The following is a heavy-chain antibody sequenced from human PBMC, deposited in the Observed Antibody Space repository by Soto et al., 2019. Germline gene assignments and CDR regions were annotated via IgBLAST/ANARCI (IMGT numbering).Heavy chain of an antibody. CDR3: ARDDGYYGSGISGPFLPSKGHY. CDR2: ISSSSSYI. J-gene: IGHJ4*02. CDR1: GFTFSSYS. V-gene: IGHV3-21*01. D-gene: IGHD3-10*01. Sequence: PGGSLRLSCAASGFTFSSYSMNWVRQAPGKGLEWVSSISSSSSYIYYADSVKGRFTISRDNAKNSLYLQMNSLRAEDTAVYYCARDDGYYGSGISGPFLPSKGHYWGQGTLVTVSS.